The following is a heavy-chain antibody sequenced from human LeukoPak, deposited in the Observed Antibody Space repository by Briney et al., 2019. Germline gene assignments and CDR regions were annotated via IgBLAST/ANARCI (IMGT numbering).Heavy chain of an antibody. D-gene: IGHD5-18*01. CDR2: INHSGST. V-gene: IGHV4-34*01. J-gene: IGHJ4*02. CDR1: GGSFSGYY. CDR3: AREGYSYGGGFDY. Sequence: SETLSLTCAVYGGSFSGYYWSWIRQPPGKGLEWIGEINHSGSTNYNPSLKSRVTISVDTSKNQFSLKLSSVTAADTAVYYCAREGYSYGGGFDYWGQGNLVTVSS.